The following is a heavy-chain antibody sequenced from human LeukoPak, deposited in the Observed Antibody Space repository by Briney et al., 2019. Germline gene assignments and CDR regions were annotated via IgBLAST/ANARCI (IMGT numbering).Heavy chain of an antibody. Sequence: GGSLRLSCTAPAFTLGDFYMSWIRQAPGKGLEWIAYISNVGLTTYYAESVKGRFTISRDNAKNSLYLQMNSLRAEDTAVYYCACDFRYLGHDFWGQGTLVTVSS. CDR1: AFTLGDFY. CDR3: ACDFRYLGHDF. V-gene: IGHV3-11*01. J-gene: IGHJ4*02. CDR2: ISNVGLTT. D-gene: IGHD2-21*02.